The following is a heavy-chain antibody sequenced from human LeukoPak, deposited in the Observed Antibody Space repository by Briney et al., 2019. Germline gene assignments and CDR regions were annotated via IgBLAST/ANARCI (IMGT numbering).Heavy chain of an antibody. V-gene: IGHV3-21*01. Sequence: GGSLRLSCEASGFTFSSYWMHWVRQAPGKGLEWVSSMSSSSRYISSDIYYADSLKGRFTISRDNAKNSLYLQMNSLRAEDTAVYYCARLHGHGLDPWGQGTLVTVSS. J-gene: IGHJ5*01. CDR2: MSSSSRYISSDI. D-gene: IGHD2-8*01. CDR3: ARLHGHGLDP. CDR1: GFTFSSYW.